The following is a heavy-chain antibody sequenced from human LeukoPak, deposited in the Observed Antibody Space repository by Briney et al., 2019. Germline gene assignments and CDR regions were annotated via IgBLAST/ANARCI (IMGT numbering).Heavy chain of an antibody. J-gene: IGHJ4*02. V-gene: IGHV4-59*12. Sequence: SETLSLTCTVSGGSISSYYWSWIRQPPGKGLEWIGYIYYGGSTNYNPSLKSRVTMSVDTSKNQFSLKLSSVTAADTAVYYCARERPYPAHRQQLALIDYWGQGTLVTVSS. CDR3: ARERPYPAHRQQLALIDY. CDR2: IYYGGST. D-gene: IGHD6-13*01. CDR1: GGSISSYY.